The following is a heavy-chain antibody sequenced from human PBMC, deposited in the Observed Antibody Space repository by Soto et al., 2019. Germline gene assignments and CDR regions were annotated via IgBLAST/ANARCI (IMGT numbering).Heavy chain of an antibody. Sequence: GASLKVACKGSGYTFTSRPMHWECETHGQGLEWMGWINAGNGDTKYSQKFQGRVTITRDTSANTAYMELSSLRSEDTAVFYCARDCTHYDSSGPGDYWGQGTRVTVPS. V-gene: IGHV1-3*01. CDR2: INAGNGDT. D-gene: IGHD3-22*01. J-gene: IGHJ4*02. CDR1: GYTFTSRP. CDR3: ARDCTHYDSSGPGDY.